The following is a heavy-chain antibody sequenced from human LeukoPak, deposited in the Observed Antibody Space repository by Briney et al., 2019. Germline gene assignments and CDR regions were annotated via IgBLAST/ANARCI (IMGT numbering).Heavy chain of an antibody. CDR2: IYSGGST. CDR1: GFPDCRKF. V-gene: IGHV3-53*01. CDR3: AKAKDFWSGLTGY. J-gene: IGHJ4*02. Sequence: GGSLRHSRAPSGFPDCRKFMRCLGQPPGRALVWVSVIYSGGSTYYADSVKGRFTISRDNSKNTLYLQMNSLRAEDTAVYFCAKAKDFWSGLTGYWGQGTLVTVSS. D-gene: IGHD3-3*01.